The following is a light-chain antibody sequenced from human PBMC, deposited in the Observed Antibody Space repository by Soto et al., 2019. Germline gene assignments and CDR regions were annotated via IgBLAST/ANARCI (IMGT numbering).Light chain of an antibody. CDR1: QSVSSN. CDR3: QQYNNWPPWT. Sequence: EIVMTQSPATLSVSPGERATLSCRASQSVSSNLAGYQQKPGQAPRLLIYGASTRATGIPARFSGSGSGTDFTLTNSSLQSEAFAAYYCQQYNNWPPWTFGQGTKVEIK. CDR2: GAS. J-gene: IGKJ1*01. V-gene: IGKV3-15*01.